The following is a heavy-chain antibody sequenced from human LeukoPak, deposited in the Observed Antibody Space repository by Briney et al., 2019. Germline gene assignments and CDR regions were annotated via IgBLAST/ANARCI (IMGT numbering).Heavy chain of an antibody. Sequence: ASVKVSCKVSGYTLTELSMHWVRQAPGQGLEWMGWISAYNGNTNYAQKLQGRVTMTTDTSTSTAYMELRSLRSDDTAVYYCARDLGSDYYDSSGYYSPFDYWGQGTLVTVSS. CDR3: ARDLGSDYYDSSGYYSPFDY. CDR1: GYTLTELS. CDR2: ISAYNGNT. J-gene: IGHJ4*02. V-gene: IGHV1-18*01. D-gene: IGHD3-22*01.